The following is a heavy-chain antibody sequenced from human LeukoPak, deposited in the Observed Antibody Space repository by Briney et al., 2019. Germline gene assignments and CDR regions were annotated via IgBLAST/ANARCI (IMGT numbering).Heavy chain of an antibody. CDR1: GGTFSSYA. J-gene: IGHJ4*02. D-gene: IGHD3-22*01. CDR3: ARGRDSSGYYYDY. Sequence: GASVKVSCKASGGTFSSYAISWVRQAPGQGLEWMGGIIPIFGTANYTQKFQGRVTITADESTSTAYMELSSLRSEDTAVYYCARGRDSSGYYYDYWGQGTLVTVSS. CDR2: IIPIFGTA. V-gene: IGHV1-69*13.